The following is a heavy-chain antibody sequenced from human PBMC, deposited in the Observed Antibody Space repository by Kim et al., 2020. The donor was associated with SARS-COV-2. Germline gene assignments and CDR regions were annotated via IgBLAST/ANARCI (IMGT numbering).Heavy chain of an antibody. V-gene: IGHV4-4*02. Sequence: YNPSLKSRVTISVDKSKNQFSLKLSSVTAADTAVYYCASAYYDFWSPFDYWGQGTLVTVSS. D-gene: IGHD3-3*01. J-gene: IGHJ4*02. CDR3: ASAYYDFWSPFDY.